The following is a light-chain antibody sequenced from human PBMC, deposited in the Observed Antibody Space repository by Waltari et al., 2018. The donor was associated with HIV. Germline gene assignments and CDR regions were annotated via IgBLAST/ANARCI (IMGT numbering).Light chain of an antibody. CDR3: QQYVSSPVT. J-gene: IGKJ2*01. V-gene: IGKV1-NL1*01. CDR2: GAS. Sequence: DIQMTQSPPSLSASVGDKVIITCRASRAISDSLAWYQQKPGRAPKLLVYGASRLASGVPSRFTGSGSGTIYSLTIGCLQPDDFASYYCQQYVSSPVTFGQGTKV. CDR1: RAISDS.